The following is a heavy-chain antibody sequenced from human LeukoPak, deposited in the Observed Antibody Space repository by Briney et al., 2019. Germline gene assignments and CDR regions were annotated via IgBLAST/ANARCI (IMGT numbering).Heavy chain of an antibody. D-gene: IGHD3-3*01. CDR2: LYTAGVP. CDR1: GFTVSSFY. Sequence: GGSLRLSCAASGFTVSSFYMSWVRQAPGKGLEWVSVLYTAGVPYYADSVQGRFTISRDNSQNTVSLQVNNLRTEDTALYYCAKTSLSDASGHYYYMDVWGKGTTVTVSS. CDR3: AKTSLSDASGHYYYMDV. V-gene: IGHV3-66*02. J-gene: IGHJ6*03.